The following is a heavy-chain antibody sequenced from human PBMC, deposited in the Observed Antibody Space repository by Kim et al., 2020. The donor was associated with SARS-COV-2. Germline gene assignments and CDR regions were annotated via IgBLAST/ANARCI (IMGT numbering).Heavy chain of an antibody. CDR2: IKSKARSYAT. CDR3: ARDRGGLGDV. V-gene: IGHV3-72*01. CDR1: GCTFSYHY. J-gene: IGHJ3*01. Sequence: GSLRLSCAASGCTFSYHYMDWVRQAPGKGLECVGRIKSKARSYATLYAASDKGRFTISRDDSKNSLLLQMNSLKIEDTAIYYCARDRGGLGDVWGQGTMVTVSS.